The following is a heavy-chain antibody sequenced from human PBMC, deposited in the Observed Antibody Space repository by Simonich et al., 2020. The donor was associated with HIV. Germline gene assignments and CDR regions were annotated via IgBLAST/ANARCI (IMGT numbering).Heavy chain of an antibody. J-gene: IGHJ4*02. CDR3: ARGFYQRLYYFDY. D-gene: IGHD2-2*01. V-gene: IGHV4-34*01. CDR2: INHSGST. CDR1: GGSFSGYY. Sequence: QVQLQQWGAGLLKPSETLSLTCAVYGGSFSGYYWSWIRQPPGMGLEWIGKINHSGSTNDNPSLKSRVTISVDTSKNQFSLKLSSVTAADTAVYYCARGFYQRLYYFDYWGQGTLVTVSS.